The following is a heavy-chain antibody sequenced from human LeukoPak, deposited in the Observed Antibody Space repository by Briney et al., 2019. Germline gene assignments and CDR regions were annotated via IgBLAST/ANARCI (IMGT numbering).Heavy chain of an antibody. V-gene: IGHV3-74*01. CDR3: ARDPDLSGYSFVDY. Sequence: AGSLRLSCAASGSTLSGYWMNWVRQPPGRGLVWVSRINSDGSRTTYAASVKGRFTISRANTKNTLYLQMNSLRAEDTAEYYCARDPDLSGYSFVDYWGQGTMVTVSS. CDR1: GSTLSGYW. CDR2: INSDGSRT. D-gene: IGHD3-22*01. J-gene: IGHJ4*02.